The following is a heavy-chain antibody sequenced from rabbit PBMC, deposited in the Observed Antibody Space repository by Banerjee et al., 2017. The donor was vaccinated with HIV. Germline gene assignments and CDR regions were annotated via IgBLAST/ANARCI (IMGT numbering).Heavy chain of an antibody. CDR2: INTSTGNT. J-gene: IGHJ4*01. CDR3: ARVEYAGYAGYGYFDL. D-gene: IGHD8-1*01. CDR1: GIDFTSYY. Sequence: QSLEESGGDLVKPGASLTLTCKASGIDFTSYYMCWVRQAPGKGLEWIACINTSTGNTVYASWAKGRFTIAKTSSTTVTVQMTSLTAADTATYFCARVEYAGYAGYGYFDLWGQGTLVTVS. V-gene: IGHV1S40*01.